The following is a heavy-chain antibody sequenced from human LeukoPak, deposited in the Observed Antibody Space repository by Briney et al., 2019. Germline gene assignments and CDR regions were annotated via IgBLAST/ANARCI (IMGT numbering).Heavy chain of an antibody. CDR3: ARDMSGSYGTFDY. CDR1: GFTFSSYA. V-gene: IGHV3-30-3*01. J-gene: IGHJ4*02. Sequence: GGSLRLSCAASGFTFSSYAMHWVRQAPGKGLEWVAVLSSDGSNNYYADSVKGRFTISRDNSKNTLFLQINSLRAEDTAVYYCARDMSGSYGTFDYWGQGTLVTVSS. D-gene: IGHD1-26*01. CDR2: LSSDGSNN.